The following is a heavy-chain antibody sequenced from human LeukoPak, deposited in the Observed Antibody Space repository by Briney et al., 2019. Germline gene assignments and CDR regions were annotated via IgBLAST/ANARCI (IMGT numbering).Heavy chain of an antibody. CDR2: IYYSGST. D-gene: IGHD3-3*01. J-gene: IGHJ4*02. Sequence: SETLSLTCTVSGGSISSYYWSWIRQPPGKGLEWIGYIYYSGSTNYSPSLKSRVTISVDTSKNQFSLKLSSVTAADTAVYYCARVDFWSGYEAPTAIDYWGQGTLVTVSS. V-gene: IGHV4-59*01. CDR3: ARVDFWSGYEAPTAIDY. CDR1: GGSISSYY.